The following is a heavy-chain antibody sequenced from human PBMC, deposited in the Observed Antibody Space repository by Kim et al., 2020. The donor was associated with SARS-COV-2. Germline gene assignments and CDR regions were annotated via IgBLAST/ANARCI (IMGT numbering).Heavy chain of an antibody. D-gene: IGHD3-22*01. CDR3: ARSFRDSSAYYLNWFDP. V-gene: IGHV5-10-1*01. Sequence: GESLKISCKGSGYSFTSWWISWVRQMPGKGLEWMGRIDPSDSYSNYSPSFRGHVTISADKSISTAYLQWSSLKASDTAMYYCARSFRDSSAYYLNWFDPWGQGTLVTVSS. CDR1: GYSFTSWW. CDR2: IDPSDSYS. J-gene: IGHJ5*02.